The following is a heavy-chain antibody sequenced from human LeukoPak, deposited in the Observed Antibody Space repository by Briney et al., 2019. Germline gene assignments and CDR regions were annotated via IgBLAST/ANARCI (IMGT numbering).Heavy chain of an antibody. D-gene: IGHD3-22*01. Sequence: ASVKVSCKASGYTFTRYGINWVRQAPGQGLEWMGWISGYNGNTNYAQKLQGRVTMTRDTSTSTAYMELRSLRSDDMALYYCARGGDMRVVGAFDIWGQGTMVTVSS. J-gene: IGHJ3*02. CDR2: ISGYNGNT. CDR1: GYTFTRYG. CDR3: ARGGDMRVVGAFDI. V-gene: IGHV1-18*03.